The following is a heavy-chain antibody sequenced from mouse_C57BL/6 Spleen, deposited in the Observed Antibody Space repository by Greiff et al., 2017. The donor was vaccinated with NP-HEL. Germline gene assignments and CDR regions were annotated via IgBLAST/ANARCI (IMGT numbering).Heavy chain of an antibody. CDR3: ARWITTEAMDY. V-gene: IGHV1-69*01. CDR1: GYTFTSYW. J-gene: IGHJ4*01. D-gene: IGHD1-1*01. CDR2: IDPSDSYN. Sequence: VQLQQPGAELVMPGASVKLSCKASGYTFTSYWMHWVKQRPGQGLEWIGEIDPSDSYNNYNQKFKGKSTLTVDKSSSTAYMQLSSLTSEDSAVYYCARWITTEAMDYWGQGTSVTVSS.